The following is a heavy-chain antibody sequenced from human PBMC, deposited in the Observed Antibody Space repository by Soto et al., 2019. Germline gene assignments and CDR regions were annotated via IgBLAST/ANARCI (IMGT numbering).Heavy chain of an antibody. CDR2: ISSSSSYT. J-gene: IGHJ4*02. Sequence: GGSLRLSCAASGFTLSDYYMSWIRQAPGKGLDWVSYISSSSSYTNYADSVKGRFTISRDNAKNSLYLQMNSLRAEDTAVYYCARTPECNNGVCSAGFADWRQGTLVTVS. D-gene: IGHD2-8*01. CDR3: ARTPECNNGVCSAGFAD. CDR1: GFTLSDYY. V-gene: IGHV3-11*06.